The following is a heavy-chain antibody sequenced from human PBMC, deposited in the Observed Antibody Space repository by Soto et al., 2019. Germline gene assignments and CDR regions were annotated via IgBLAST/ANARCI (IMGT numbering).Heavy chain of an antibody. V-gene: IGHV4-4*02. Sequence: QVHLQESGAGLVKPSETLSLTCAVSGASIGSGNWWSWVRQPPGKGLEWIAEIFHDGNTNYNPSLKSRVTISVDKSQNQCSLNVNSVTAADTAVYYCARHEGWTGPDQWGQGTLVTVSS. CDR2: IFHDGNT. D-gene: IGHD2-8*02. CDR1: GASIGSGNW. CDR3: ARHEGWTGPDQ. J-gene: IGHJ5*02.